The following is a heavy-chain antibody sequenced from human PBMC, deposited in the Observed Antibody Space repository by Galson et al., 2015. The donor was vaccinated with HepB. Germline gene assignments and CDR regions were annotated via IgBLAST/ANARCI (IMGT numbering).Heavy chain of an antibody. V-gene: IGHV1-3*01. CDR2: INAGTGNT. CDR3: ARAEYYYGSGSFYNGAMDFDY. J-gene: IGHJ4*02. CDR1: GYTFATLG. D-gene: IGHD3-10*01. Sequence: VSCKASGYTFATLGVHWVRQAPGQRPEWMGWINAGTGNTKYSQKFQGRVTISRDTSANTAYVEVSSLRSEDTAVYYCARAEYYYGSGSFYNGAMDFDYWGQGTLVTVSS.